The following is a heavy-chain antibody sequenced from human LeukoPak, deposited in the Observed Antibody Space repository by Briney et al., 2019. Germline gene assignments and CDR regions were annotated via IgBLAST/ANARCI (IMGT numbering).Heavy chain of an antibody. V-gene: IGHV4-59*12. CDR2: IYHSGST. CDR1: GGSISTYY. J-gene: IGHJ6*03. CDR3: ARGIYMDV. Sequence: SETLSLTCTVSGGSISTYYWSWIRQPPGKGMEWIGYIYHSGSTKYDPSLKSRVTISVDTSKNQFSLKLSSVTAADTAVYYCARGIYMDVWGKGTTVTVSS.